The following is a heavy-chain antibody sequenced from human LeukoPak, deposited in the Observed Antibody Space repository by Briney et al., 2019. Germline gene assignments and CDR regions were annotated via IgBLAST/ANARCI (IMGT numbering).Heavy chain of an antibody. CDR3: AKYISFDFTSMDV. J-gene: IGHJ6*04. CDR1: GFTFDDYA. CDR2: ISWDGGST. V-gene: IGHV3-43D*03. D-gene: IGHD3-9*01. Sequence: GGSLRLSCAASGFTFDDYAMHWVRQAPGKGLEWVSLISWDGGSTYYADSVKGRFTISRDNSKNSLYLQMNSLRAEDTALYYCAKYISFDFTSMDVWGKWTTVTVSS.